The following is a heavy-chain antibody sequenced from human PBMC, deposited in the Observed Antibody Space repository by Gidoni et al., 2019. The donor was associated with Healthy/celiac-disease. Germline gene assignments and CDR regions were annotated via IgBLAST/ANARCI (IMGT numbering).Heavy chain of an antibody. CDR1: GGSFSGYY. V-gene: IGHV4-34*01. J-gene: IGHJ4*02. Sequence: QVQLQQWGAGLLKPSETLSLTCAVYGGSFSGYYWSWIRQPPGKGLEWIGEINHSGSTNYNPSLKSRVTISVDTSKNQFSLKLSSVTAADTAVYYCGRGYSRGKYFDYWGQGTLVTVSS. CDR2: INHSGST. CDR3: GRGYSRGKYFDY. D-gene: IGHD6-13*01.